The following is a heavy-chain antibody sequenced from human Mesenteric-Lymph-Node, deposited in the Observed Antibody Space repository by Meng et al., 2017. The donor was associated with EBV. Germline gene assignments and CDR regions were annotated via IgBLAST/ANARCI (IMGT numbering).Heavy chain of an antibody. CDR1: GGSISSSTYY. D-gene: IGHD3-16*01. Sequence: QVQLQESGPGLVKHFQTLSLTCPVYGGSISSSTYYWGWIRQPPGKGLEWIVSFYYSGSTFYNPSLKTRVTISADASKNQFSLELKSVTAADTAVYYCAREGPYDFVPGYWGQGALVTVSS. V-gene: IGHV4-39*07. J-gene: IGHJ4*02. CDR2: FYYSGST. CDR3: AREGPYDFVPGY.